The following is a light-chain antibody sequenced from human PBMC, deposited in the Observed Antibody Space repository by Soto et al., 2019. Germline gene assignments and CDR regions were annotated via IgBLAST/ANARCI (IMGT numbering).Light chain of an antibody. CDR1: SSNIGAGYD. V-gene: IGLV1-40*01. J-gene: IGLJ2*01. Sequence: QAVVTQPASMSGAPGQRVTISCTRSSSNIGAGYDVHWYQQLPGTAPKLLLYGSTNRPSGVPDRFSGSKSGTSASLAIAGLQAEDEADYYCQSYDSSLSAVVFGGGTQLTVL. CDR3: QSYDSSLSAVV. CDR2: GST.